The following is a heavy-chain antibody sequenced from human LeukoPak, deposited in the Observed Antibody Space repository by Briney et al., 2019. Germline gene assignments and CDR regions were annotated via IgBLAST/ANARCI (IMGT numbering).Heavy chain of an antibody. J-gene: IGHJ4*02. V-gene: IGHV3-30*18. CDR2: ISYDGSNK. CDR1: GFTFSSYG. D-gene: IGHD2-21*01. CDR3: AKGVVSDY. Sequence: PGRSLRLSCAASGFTFSSYGMHWVRQAPGKGLEWVAVISYDGSNKYYADSVKGRFTISRDNSKNTLYLQMDSLRAEDTAVYYCAKGVVSDYWGQGTLVTASS.